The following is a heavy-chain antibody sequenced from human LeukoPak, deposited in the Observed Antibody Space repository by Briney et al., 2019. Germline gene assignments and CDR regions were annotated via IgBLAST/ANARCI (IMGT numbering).Heavy chain of an antibody. D-gene: IGHD3-16*01. Sequence: GGSLRLSCAASGFIFSNYSMNWVRQAAGKGLEWDSSISSSSSYIFYADSVKGRFTISRDNAKNSLYLQVNSLRAEDTAVYYCARDEMGDTTRGNYYSYLDVWGKGTTVTVSS. CDR2: ISSSSSYI. J-gene: IGHJ6*03. V-gene: IGHV3-21*01. CDR3: ARDEMGDTTRGNYYSYLDV. CDR1: GFIFSNYS.